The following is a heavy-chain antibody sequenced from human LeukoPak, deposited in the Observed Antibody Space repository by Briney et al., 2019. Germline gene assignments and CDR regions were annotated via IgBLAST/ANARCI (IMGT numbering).Heavy chain of an antibody. Sequence: SETLSLTRTVSGGSISSYYWSWIRQPPGKGLEWIGYIYYSGSTNYNPSLKSRVTISADTSKNQFSLKLSSVTAADTAVYYCARGTGGYSYGYPFDYWGQGTLVTVSS. CDR1: GGSISSYY. J-gene: IGHJ4*02. V-gene: IGHV4-59*01. CDR2: IYYSGST. CDR3: ARGTGGYSYGYPFDY. D-gene: IGHD5-18*01.